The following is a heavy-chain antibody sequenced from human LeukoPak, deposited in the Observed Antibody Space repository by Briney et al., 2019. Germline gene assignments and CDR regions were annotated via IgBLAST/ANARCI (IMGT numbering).Heavy chain of an antibody. CDR1: IGSFSSYY. CDR2: IYYSGST. V-gene: IGHV4-39*01. D-gene: IGHD7-27*01. CDR3: ARHGLGLLTGDRTYFDY. Sequence: SETLSLTCAVYIGSFSSYYWGWIRQPPGKGLEWIGSIYYSGSTYYNPSLKSRVTISVDTSKNQFSLKLSSVTAADTAVYYCARHGLGLLTGDRTYFDYWGQGTLVTVSS. J-gene: IGHJ4*02.